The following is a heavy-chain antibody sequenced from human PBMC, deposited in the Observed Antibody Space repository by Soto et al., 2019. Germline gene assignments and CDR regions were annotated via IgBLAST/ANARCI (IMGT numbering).Heavy chain of an antibody. CDR2: IYYSGST. CDR1: GGSISSGGYY. V-gene: IGHV4-31*03. CDR3: AREGRGDCSSTSCYGP. D-gene: IGHD2-2*01. J-gene: IGHJ5*02. Sequence: SETLSLTCTVSGGSISSGGYYWSWIRQHPGKSLEWIGYIYYSGSTYYNPSLKSRVTISVVTSKNQFSLKLSSVTAADTAVYYCAREGRGDCSSTSCYGPWGQGTLVT.